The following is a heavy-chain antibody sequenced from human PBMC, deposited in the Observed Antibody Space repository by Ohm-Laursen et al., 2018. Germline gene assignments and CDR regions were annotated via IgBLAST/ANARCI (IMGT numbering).Heavy chain of an antibody. Sequence: SLRLSCSASGFTFSSYGMHWVRQAPGKGLEWVAVVSYDERYKNYVDSVKGRFTVSRDNAKNTLYLQMNSLRAEDTAVYYCAREELESSGWADWGQGTLVTVSS. V-gene: IGHV3-30*03. D-gene: IGHD6-19*01. CDR1: GFTFSSYG. CDR3: AREELESSGWAD. CDR2: VSYDERYK. J-gene: IGHJ4*02.